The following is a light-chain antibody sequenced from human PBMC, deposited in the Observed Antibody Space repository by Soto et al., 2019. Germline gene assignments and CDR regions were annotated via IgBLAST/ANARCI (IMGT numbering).Light chain of an antibody. CDR2: DVS. V-gene: IGLV2-14*01. CDR3: SSSTSSSTYVV. J-gene: IGLJ2*01. Sequence: QSALTQPASVSGSPGQSITISCTGTSSDVGGYHYVSWYQQHPGKAPKLMIYDVSDRPSGVSNRFSGSNSGNKVSLTISGLQAEGAAAYYCSSSTSSSTYVVFGGGTKRTVL. CDR1: SSDVGGYHY.